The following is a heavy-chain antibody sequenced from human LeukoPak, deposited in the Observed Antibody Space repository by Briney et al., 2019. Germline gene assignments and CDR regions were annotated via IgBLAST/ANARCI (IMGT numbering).Heavy chain of an antibody. Sequence: PGGSLRLSCATSGFTFSSYAMSWVRQAPGKGLEWVSAISGSGGSTYYADSVKGRFTISRDNSKNTLYLQMNSLRAEDTAVYYCAKGPGSGWPISAYDYWGQGTLVTVSS. CDR1: GFTFSSYA. J-gene: IGHJ4*02. D-gene: IGHD6-19*01. CDR3: AKGPGSGWPISAYDY. CDR2: ISGSGGST. V-gene: IGHV3-23*01.